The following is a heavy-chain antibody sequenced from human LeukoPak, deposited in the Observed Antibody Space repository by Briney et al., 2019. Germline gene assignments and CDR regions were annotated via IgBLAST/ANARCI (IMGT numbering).Heavy chain of an antibody. D-gene: IGHD1-26*01. J-gene: IGHJ4*02. CDR3: VRDLGELPTY. V-gene: IGHV3-74*01. CDR1: GFTFSSYW. Sequence: PGGPLRLSCAASGFTFSSYWMYWVRQAPGKGLVWVSRISSDGITTNYAGAVKGRFTMSRDNAKNTLFLQMNTLRAEDTAVYYCVRDLGELPTYWGQGTLVTVSS. CDR2: ISSDGITT.